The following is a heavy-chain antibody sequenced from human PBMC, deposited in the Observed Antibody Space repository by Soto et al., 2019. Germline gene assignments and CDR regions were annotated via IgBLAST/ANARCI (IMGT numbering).Heavy chain of an antibody. CDR1: GAALNSGNYS. D-gene: IGHD2-21*01. Sequence: SETLSLTCSVSGAALNSGNYSWRWIRQVPGKGLEWIGHIYVTGAVNYNPSLRYRITISQYTSERQFSLNLRLVTAAATAVYYCARLRIATNNYKWFDPWGQGTLVTVSS. CDR2: IYVTGAV. V-gene: IGHV4-31*03. J-gene: IGHJ5*02. CDR3: ARLRIATNNYKWFDP.